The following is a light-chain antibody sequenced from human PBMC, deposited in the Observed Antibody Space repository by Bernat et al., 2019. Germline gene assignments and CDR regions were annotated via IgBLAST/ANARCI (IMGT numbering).Light chain of an antibody. V-gene: IGKV1-9*01. CDR3: QRIDRFPIT. CDR2: GAS. J-gene: IGKJ5*01. Sequence: DVQLTQSPSFLSASVGDRVDITCRASQVSGTYLAWYQKKPGKAPKLLIYGASTLQTGFPSRFRGSGSGTEFTLTIASLQPEDGATYFCQRIDRFPITFGQGTQLAIK. CDR1: QVSGTY.